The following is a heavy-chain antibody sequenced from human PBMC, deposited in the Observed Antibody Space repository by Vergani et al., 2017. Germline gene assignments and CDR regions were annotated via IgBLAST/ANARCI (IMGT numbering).Heavy chain of an antibody. Sequence: EVQLVQSGAEVTKPGESLKISCKGSGYSFTSYWIGWVRQMPGKGLEWMGIIYPGDSDTRYSPSFQGQVTLSPDKSISTAYLQWSSLKASDTAMYYCARLNDYGDANWYFDLWGRGTLVTVSS. J-gene: IGHJ2*01. D-gene: IGHD4-17*01. V-gene: IGHV5-51*01. CDR2: IYPGDSDT. CDR1: GYSFTSYW. CDR3: ARLNDYGDANWYFDL.